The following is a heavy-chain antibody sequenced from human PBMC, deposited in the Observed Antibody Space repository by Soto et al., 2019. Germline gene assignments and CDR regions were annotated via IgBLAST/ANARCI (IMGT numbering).Heavy chain of an antibody. Sequence: QVHLVESGGAVVQPGRSLRLSCAASGFTFSSHGMHWVRQAPCKGLEWVAVISYEGSNKYYADSVKGRFTISRDNSKNTLYLQMSDLRDEDSGVYYCAKGQGLDDSWGQGTLVIVSS. V-gene: IGHV3-30*18. CDR1: GFTFSSHG. CDR2: ISYEGSNK. J-gene: IGHJ4*02. CDR3: AKGQGLDDS. D-gene: IGHD4-17*01.